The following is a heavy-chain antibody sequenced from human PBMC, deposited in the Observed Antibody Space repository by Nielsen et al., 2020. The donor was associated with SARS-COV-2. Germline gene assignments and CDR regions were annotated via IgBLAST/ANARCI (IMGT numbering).Heavy chain of an antibody. V-gene: IGHV1-18*04. CDR2: ISAYNGNT. Sequence: ASVKVSCKASGYTFTSYYMHWVRQAPGQGLEWMGWISAYNGNTNYAQKLQGRVTMTTDTSTSTAYMELRSLRSDDTAVYYCAREGFIVATISYYYYGMDVWGQGTTVTVSS. D-gene: IGHD5-12*01. CDR3: AREGFIVATISYYYYGMDV. CDR1: GYTFTSYY. J-gene: IGHJ6*02.